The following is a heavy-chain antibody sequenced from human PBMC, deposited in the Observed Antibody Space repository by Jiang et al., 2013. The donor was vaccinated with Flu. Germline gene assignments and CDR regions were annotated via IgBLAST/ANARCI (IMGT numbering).Heavy chain of an antibody. V-gene: IGHV4-34*01. CDR1: GGSFSGYY. J-gene: IGHJ6*03. D-gene: IGHD5-18*01. CDR2: INHSGST. CDR3: ARGGYSYGGEYYYYYYMDV. Sequence: LLKPSETLSLTCAVYGGSFSGYYWSWIRQPPGKGLEWIGEINHSGSTNYNPSLKSRVTISVDTSKNQFSLKLSSVTAADTAVYYCARGGYSYGGEYYYYYYMDVWGKGTTVTVSS.